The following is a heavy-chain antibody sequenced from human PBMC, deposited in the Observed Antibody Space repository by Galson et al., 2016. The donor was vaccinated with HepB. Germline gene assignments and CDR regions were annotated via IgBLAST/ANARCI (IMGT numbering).Heavy chain of an antibody. CDR1: GFTFSSYA. CDR3: ARGSSAGDATEVGLDY. Sequence: SLRLSCAGSGFTFSSYAVHWVRQPPGKGLEWVAAISYDGDNEYYADSLKGRYTISRDNSRNTVYLHMSSLRRDDTAVYYCARGSSAGDATEVGLDYWGQGTLVIVSS. J-gene: IGHJ4*02. CDR2: ISYDGDNE. V-gene: IGHV3-30-3*01. D-gene: IGHD2-15*01.